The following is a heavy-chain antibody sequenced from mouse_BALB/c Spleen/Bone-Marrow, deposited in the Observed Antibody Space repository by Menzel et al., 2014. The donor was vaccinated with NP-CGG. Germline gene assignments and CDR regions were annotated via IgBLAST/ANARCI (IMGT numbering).Heavy chain of an antibody. CDR2: INSYNGDT. CDR1: GYSFTGYF. D-gene: IGHD1-1*01. J-gene: IGHJ2*01. Sequence: VQLKQSGPGLVKPGASVKISCKASGYSFTGYFMNWVMQSHGKSLEWIGRINSYNGDTFYNQKFKGKATLTVDKSSSTAHMELRSLASEDSAVYYCARSGYYGSSYFDYWGQGTTLTVSS. CDR3: ARSGYYGSSYFDY. V-gene: IGHV1-20*02.